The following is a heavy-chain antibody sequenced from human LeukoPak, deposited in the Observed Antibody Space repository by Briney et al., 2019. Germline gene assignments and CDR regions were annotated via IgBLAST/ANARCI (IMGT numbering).Heavy chain of an antibody. CDR3: AKSMTLQWRGFFDL. CDR2: ISDSGANT. Sequence: PGGSLRLSCAASGFTFSTYAMSWVRQAPGKGLEWVSTISDSGANTYYADSVRGRFTIPRDNSKNTLYLQKNSLRADDTAIYYCAKSMTLQWRGFFDLWGRGTHVTVFS. CDR1: GFTFSTYA. D-gene: IGHD6-19*01. J-gene: IGHJ2*01. V-gene: IGHV3-23*01.